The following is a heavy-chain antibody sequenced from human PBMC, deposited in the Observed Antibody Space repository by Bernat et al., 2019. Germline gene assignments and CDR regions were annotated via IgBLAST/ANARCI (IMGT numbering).Heavy chain of an antibody. Sequence: QVQLVQSGAEVKKPGASVKVSCKASGYTFTSYGISWVRQAPGQGLEWMGWISAYNGNTSYAQKLQGRVTMTTDTSTSTAYMELRSLRSDDTAVYYCARDGCSSTSCYSLSGNDAFDIWGQGTMVTVSS. CDR2: ISAYNGNT. V-gene: IGHV1-18*01. CDR1: GYTFTSYG. J-gene: IGHJ3*02. CDR3: ARDGCSSTSCYSLSGNDAFDI. D-gene: IGHD2-2*02.